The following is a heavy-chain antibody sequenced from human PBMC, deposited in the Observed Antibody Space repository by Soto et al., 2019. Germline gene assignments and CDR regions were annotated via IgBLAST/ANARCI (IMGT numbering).Heavy chain of an antibody. CDR2: IYYSGGT. V-gene: IGHV4-59*11. D-gene: IGHD3-3*01. J-gene: IGHJ4*01. Sequence: PSQLLTLRNSVSDGYIGSLNSSWIIKPTGKGLEWIGFIYYSGGTFYNPSLKSRVTISVDTSKNQLSLKLTSVTAADTAMYYSEITPYNDFWGRTSAYWGHGTLDLVSS. CDR3: EITPYNDFWGRTSAY. CDR1: DGYIGSLN.